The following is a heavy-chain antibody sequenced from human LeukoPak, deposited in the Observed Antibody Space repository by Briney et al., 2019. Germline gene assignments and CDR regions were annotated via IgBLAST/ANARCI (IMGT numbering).Heavy chain of an antibody. CDR3: ARVGGGYYDSSGYYSQV. V-gene: IGHV1-8*01. J-gene: IGHJ4*02. CDR2: MNPNSGNT. CDR1: GYTFTSYD. Sequence: ASVKVSCKASGYTFTSYDINWVRQATGQGLEWMGWMNPNSGNTGYAQKFQGRVTMTRNTSISTAYMELSSLRSEDTAVNYCARVGGGYYDSSGYYSQVWGQGTLVTVSS. D-gene: IGHD3-22*01.